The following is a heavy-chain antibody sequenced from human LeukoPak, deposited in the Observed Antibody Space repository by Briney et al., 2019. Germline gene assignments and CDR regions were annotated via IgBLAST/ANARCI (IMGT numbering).Heavy chain of an antibody. D-gene: IGHD3-16*02. CDR2: IYTSGST. CDR3: ARAAYYDYVWRSYRYLYYFDY. V-gene: IGHV4-4*07. CDR1: GGSISSYY. J-gene: IGHJ4*02. Sequence: SETLSLTCTVSGGSISSYYWSWIRQPAGKGLEWIGRIYTSGSTNYNPSLKSRVTISVDTSKNQFSLKLSSVTAADTAVYYCARAAYYDYVWRSYRYLYYFDYWGQGTLVTVSS.